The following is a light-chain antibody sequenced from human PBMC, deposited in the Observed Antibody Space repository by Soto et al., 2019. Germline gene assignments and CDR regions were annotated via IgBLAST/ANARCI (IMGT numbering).Light chain of an antibody. CDR1: QTVSSY. CDR3: QQRSNWPPT. J-gene: IGKJ1*01. CDR2: DAS. V-gene: IGKV3-11*01. Sequence: EIVLTQSPATLSLSPGERATLSCRASQTVSSYLAWYQQKPGQAPRLLIYDASNSATGIPARFSGSGSGTDFTLTISSLEPEDFAVYYWQQRSNWPPTFGQGTKVEIK.